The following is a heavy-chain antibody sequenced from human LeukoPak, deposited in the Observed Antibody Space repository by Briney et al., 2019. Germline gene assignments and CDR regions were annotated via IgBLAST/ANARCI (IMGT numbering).Heavy chain of an antibody. CDR2: ISSSGSTI. D-gene: IGHD2-2*01. CDR3: ARVGDCSSTSCSYYYMDV. V-gene: IGHV3-11*04. J-gene: IGHJ6*03. CDR1: GFTFSDYY. Sequence: GGSLRLSCAASGFTFSDYYMSWIRQAPGKGLEWVSYISSSGSTIYYADSVKGRFTISRDNAKNSLYLQMNSLRAEDTAVYYCARVGDCSSTSCSYYYMDVWGKGTTVTVSS.